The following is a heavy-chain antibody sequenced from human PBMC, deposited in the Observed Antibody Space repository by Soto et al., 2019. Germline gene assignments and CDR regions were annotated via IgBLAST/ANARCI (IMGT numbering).Heavy chain of an antibody. CDR1: GFTFSSYA. Sequence: QVQLVESGGGVVQPGRSLRLSCAASGFTFSSYAMHWVRQAPGKGLEWVAVISYDGSNKYYADSVKGRFTISRDNSKNTLYLQMNSLKAEHTAVYYCARARRDVRFLEWTYYFDYWGQGTLVTVSS. CDR3: ARARRDVRFLEWTYYFDY. CDR2: ISYDGSNK. D-gene: IGHD3-3*01. V-gene: IGHV3-30-3*01. J-gene: IGHJ4*02.